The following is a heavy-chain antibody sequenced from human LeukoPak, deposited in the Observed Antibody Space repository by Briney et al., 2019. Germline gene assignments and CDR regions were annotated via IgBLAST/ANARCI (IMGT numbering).Heavy chain of an antibody. V-gene: IGHV1-2*02. CDR2: INPNSGGT. J-gene: IGHJ4*02. CDR3: ARVGSIAAAGSPDY. CDR1: GYTFTGYY. Sequence: VASVKVSCKASGYTFTGYYMHWVRQAPGQGLEWMGWINPNSGGTNYAQKFQGRVTMTRDTSISTAYMELSRLRSDDTAVYYCARVGSIAAAGSPDYWGQGTLVTVSS. D-gene: IGHD6-13*01.